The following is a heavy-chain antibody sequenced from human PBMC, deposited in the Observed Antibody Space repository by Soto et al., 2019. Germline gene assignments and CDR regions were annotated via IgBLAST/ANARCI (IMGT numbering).Heavy chain of an antibody. V-gene: IGHV1-3*01. J-gene: IGHJ5*02. Sequence: ASVKVSCKASAYTFTSYGMHWVRQAPGQRLEWMGWINAGNGNTKYSQKFQGRVTITRDTSASTAYMELSSLRSEDTAVYYCARGGDIVVVTAPLDHWGQGTLVTVSS. CDR2: INAGNGNT. D-gene: IGHD2-21*02. CDR1: AYTFTSYG. CDR3: ARGGDIVVVTAPLDH.